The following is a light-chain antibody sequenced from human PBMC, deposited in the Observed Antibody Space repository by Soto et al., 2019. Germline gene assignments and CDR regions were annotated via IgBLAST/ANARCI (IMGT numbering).Light chain of an antibody. CDR3: QTWGTGIHVV. J-gene: IGLJ2*01. V-gene: IGLV4-69*01. CDR1: SGHSSYA. Sequence: QPVLTQSPSASASLGASVKLTCTLNSGHSSYAIAWHQQQPEKGPRYLMKLNSDGSHSKGDGIPDRFSGSSSGAERYLTISRLQSEDEADYYCQTWGTGIHVVFGGGTKVTVL. CDR2: LNSDGSH.